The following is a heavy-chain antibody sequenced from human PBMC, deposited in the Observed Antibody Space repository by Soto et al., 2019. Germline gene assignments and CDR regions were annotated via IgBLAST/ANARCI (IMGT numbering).Heavy chain of an antibody. D-gene: IGHD3-10*01. CDR1: GYSFTSYW. Sequence: GESLKISCKGSGYSFTSYWISWVRQMPGKGLEWMGRIDPSDSYTNYSPSFQGHVTISADKSISTAYLQWSSLKASDTAMYYCARDLLGSGSPNWFDPWGQGTLVTVSS. J-gene: IGHJ5*02. CDR2: IDPSDSYT. CDR3: ARDLLGSGSPNWFDP. V-gene: IGHV5-10-1*01.